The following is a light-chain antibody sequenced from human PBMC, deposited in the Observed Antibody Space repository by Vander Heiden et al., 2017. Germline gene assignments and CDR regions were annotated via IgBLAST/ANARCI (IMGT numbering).Light chain of an antibody. Sequence: DIQMTQSPSTLSASVGDRVTINCRASQSISSWLAWYQQKPGKAPKLLIYKASSLESGVPSRFSRSGSGTEFTLTISSLQPDDFATYYCQQYNSYPWTFGQGTKVEIK. J-gene: IGKJ1*01. CDR1: QSISSW. CDR2: KAS. V-gene: IGKV1-5*03. CDR3: QQYNSYPWT.